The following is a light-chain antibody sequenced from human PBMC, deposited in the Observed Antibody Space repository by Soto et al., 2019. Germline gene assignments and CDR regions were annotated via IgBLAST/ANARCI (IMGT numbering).Light chain of an antibody. CDR1: SGHSSYI. V-gene: IGLV4-60*02. Sequence: QPVLTQSSSASASLGSSVKLTCTLSSGHSSYIIAWHQQQPGQAPRYLIKLEGSGSYNKGSGVPDRFSGSSSGADRYLTISNLQFEDEADYYCETWDSNTHVFGGGTKLTVL. CDR3: ETWDSNTHV. CDR2: LEGSGSY. J-gene: IGLJ3*02.